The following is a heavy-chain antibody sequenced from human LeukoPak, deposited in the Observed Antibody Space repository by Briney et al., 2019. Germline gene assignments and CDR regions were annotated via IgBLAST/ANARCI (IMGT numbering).Heavy chain of an antibody. CDR3: ARGPSCSSTSCYVIGALDI. Sequence: GGSRRFSGAASGLTFDIYAMTGVRQAPGKGLNGVSGISGSANSTYYADSVKGRFTISRDNSKNTLYLQMNSLRVDDTAVYYCARGPSCSSTSCYVIGALDIWGQGTMVTVSS. CDR2: ISGSANST. CDR1: GLTFDIYA. V-gene: IGHV3-23*01. J-gene: IGHJ3*02. D-gene: IGHD2-2*01.